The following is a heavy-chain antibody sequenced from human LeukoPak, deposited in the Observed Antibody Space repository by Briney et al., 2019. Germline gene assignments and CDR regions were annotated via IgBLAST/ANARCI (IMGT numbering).Heavy chain of an antibody. CDR2: AYYSGGT. CDR3: ARGYSSSWNYFDY. J-gene: IGHJ4*02. Sequence: PSETLSLTCSVFDGSISNYYWSWIRQPPGKGLEGIGYAYYSGGTNYNPSLKSRVTIAVDTSKKQFSLKLSSVTAADTAVYYCARGYSSSWNYFDYWGQGTLVTVSS. D-gene: IGHD6-13*01. CDR1: DGSISNYY. V-gene: IGHV4-59*01.